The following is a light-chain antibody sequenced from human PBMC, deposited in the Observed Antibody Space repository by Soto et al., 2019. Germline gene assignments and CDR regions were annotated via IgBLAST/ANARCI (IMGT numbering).Light chain of an antibody. CDR2: GAS. CDR1: HSVIISY. V-gene: IGKV3-20*01. J-gene: IGKJ1*01. Sequence: EIVLTQSPGTLSLSPGEIAKLYFSSSHSVIISYLVWHPPKPGQAPRLLIFGASTRAAGFPDRFSGSGSGTDFTLTISRREPEDFAVYYCQQYGSSPRTCGQGTTG. CDR3: QQYGSSPRT.